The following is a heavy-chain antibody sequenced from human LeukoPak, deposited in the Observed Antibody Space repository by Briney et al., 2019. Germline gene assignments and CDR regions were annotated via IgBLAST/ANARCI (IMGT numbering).Heavy chain of an antibody. J-gene: IGHJ3*02. V-gene: IGHV4-4*07. CDR1: GDSISYHY. CDR3: ARVLFTEEDAFDI. CDR2: IYSSASA. Sequence: PSETLSLTCTVSGDSISYHYWSWIRQPAGKGLEWVGHIYSSASANYNPSLKSRVTMSLDTSKNQFSLNLTSVTAADTAVYYCARVLFTEEDAFDIWGQGTMVTVSS.